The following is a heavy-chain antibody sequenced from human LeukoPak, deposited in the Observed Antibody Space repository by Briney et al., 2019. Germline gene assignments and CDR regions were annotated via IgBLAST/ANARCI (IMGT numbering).Heavy chain of an antibody. CDR2: LHYSGTT. V-gene: IGHV4-39*01. Sequence: SETLSLTCTVSGGSISSNHYYWAWIRQPPGKGLEWIGSLHYSGTTYYNPSLKSRVTISADTSKNQFSLKLSSVTAADTAVYYCARPSAISLNADRPWVYWGQGTLVTVSS. CDR3: ARPSAISLNADRPWVY. J-gene: IGHJ4*02. CDR1: GGSISSNHYY. D-gene: IGHD5-18*01.